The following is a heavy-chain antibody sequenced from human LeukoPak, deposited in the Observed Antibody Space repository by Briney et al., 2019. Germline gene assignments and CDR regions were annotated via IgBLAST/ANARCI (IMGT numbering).Heavy chain of an antibody. CDR2: IGSSSSYT. V-gene: IGHV3-11*06. Sequence: PGGSLRLSCAASGFTFNDYYMSWIRQAPGKGLEWVSYIGSSSSYTNYADSVKGRFTISRDNAKNSLYLQMNSLRAEDTAVYYCAGLSSWNYYYYAMDVWGQGTTVTVSS. CDR1: GFTFNDYY. CDR3: AGLSSWNYYYYAMDV. D-gene: IGHD6-13*01. J-gene: IGHJ6*02.